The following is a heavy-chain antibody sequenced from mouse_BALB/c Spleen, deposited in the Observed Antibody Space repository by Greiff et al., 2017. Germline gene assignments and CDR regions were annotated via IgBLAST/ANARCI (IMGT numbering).Heavy chain of an antibody. J-gene: IGHJ4*01. D-gene: IGHD2-1*01. CDR1: GYSFTGYY. CDR3: ASYGNYGAMDY. Sequence: EVQLVESGPELVKPGASVKISCKASGYSFTGYYMHWVKQSHVKSLEWIGRINPYNGATSYNQNFKDKASLTVDKSSSTAYMELHSLTSEDSAVYYCASYGNYGAMDYWGQGTSVTVSS. CDR2: INPYNGAT. V-gene: IGHV1-31*01.